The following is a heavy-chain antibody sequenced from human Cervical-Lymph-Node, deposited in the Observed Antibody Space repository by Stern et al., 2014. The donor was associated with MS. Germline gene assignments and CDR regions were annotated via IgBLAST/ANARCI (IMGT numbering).Heavy chain of an antibody. D-gene: IGHD3-16*01. V-gene: IGHV1-3*01. CDR2: INSGNGNT. CDR3: ARAGLDSWGRPYYFDY. J-gene: IGHJ4*02. Sequence: QVQLVQSGAEVKKPGASVKISCKSSGYTFTSYSMHWVRQAPGQRLEWVGWINSGNGNTEYSQKFQGRVTITRDTSASTAYMELSSLRSEDTAVYYCARAGLDSWGRPYYFDYWGQGTLVTVSS. CDR1: GYTFTSYS.